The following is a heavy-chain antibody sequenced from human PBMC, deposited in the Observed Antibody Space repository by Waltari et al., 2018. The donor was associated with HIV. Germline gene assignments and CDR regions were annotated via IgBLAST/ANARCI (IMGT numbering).Heavy chain of an antibody. Sequence: QVQLQESGPGLVKPSQTLSLTCTVSGGSISSGGYYWSWIRQHPGKGLEWIGYIYYSGSTYYNPSLKMRITISVDTSKNQFSLKVSAVTAADTAVYYCARDHATIFGGGGRDYGMDVWGQGTTVTVSS. J-gene: IGHJ6*02. CDR2: IYYSGST. V-gene: IGHV4-31*03. D-gene: IGHD3-3*01. CDR1: GGSISSGGYY. CDR3: ARDHATIFGGGGRDYGMDV.